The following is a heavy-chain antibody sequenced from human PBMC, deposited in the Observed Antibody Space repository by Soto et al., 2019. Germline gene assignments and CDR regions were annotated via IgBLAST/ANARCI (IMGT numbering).Heavy chain of an antibody. CDR3: TTDSDPKGTQDAFDI. Sequence: VGSLRLSCAASGFTFSNAWMSWVRQAPGKGLEWVGRIKSKTDGGTTDYAAPVKGRFTISRDDSKNTLYLQMNSLKTEDTAVYYCTTDSDPKGTQDAFDIWGQGTMVTVSS. CDR1: GFTFSNAW. D-gene: IGHD1-1*01. V-gene: IGHV3-15*01. CDR2: IKSKTDGGTT. J-gene: IGHJ3*02.